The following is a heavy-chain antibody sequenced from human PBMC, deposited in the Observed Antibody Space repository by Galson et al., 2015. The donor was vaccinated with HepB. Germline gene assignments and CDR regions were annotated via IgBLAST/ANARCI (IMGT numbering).Heavy chain of an antibody. D-gene: IGHD2-21*01. V-gene: IGHV6-1*01. J-gene: IGHJ4*02. CDR2: TYYRSTWHI. Sequence: AISGDSVSSNSRAWNWIRQSPSRGLEWLGRTYYRSTWHIDYAVSVRGRITINPDTSKNQLSLQLNSVTPEDTALYYCARDTGSLFDYWGQGTLVTVSS. CDR3: ARDTGSLFDY. CDR1: GDSVSSNSRA.